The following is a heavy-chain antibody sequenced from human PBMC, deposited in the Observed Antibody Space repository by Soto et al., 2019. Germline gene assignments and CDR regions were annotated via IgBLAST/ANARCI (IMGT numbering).Heavy chain of an antibody. Sequence: QVQLVESGGGLVKPGGSLRLSCAASGFTFSDYYMTWIRQAPGKGLEWVSYITTTGTTKHYADSVKGRFTISRDNAKNSLYLQLNSLRAEDTAVYYCARATECGGACYSGYNSGMDVWGQGTTVTGSS. CDR1: GFTFSDYY. V-gene: IGHV3-11*01. D-gene: IGHD2-21*02. CDR3: ARATECGGACYSGYNSGMDV. J-gene: IGHJ6*02. CDR2: ITTTGTTK.